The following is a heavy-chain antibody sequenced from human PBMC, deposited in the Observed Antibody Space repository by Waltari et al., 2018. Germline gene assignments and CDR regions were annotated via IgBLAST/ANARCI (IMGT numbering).Heavy chain of an antibody. CDR1: GSTFTGYY. CDR2: INPNRGDT. CDR3: ARTGGMAIFDY. Sequence: QVQLVQSGAEVKKPGASVKVSCKASGSTFTGYYLHWVRQAPGEGLEWMGWINPNRGDTNYAQRFQGRVTMTRDTSISTAYMELSRLRSDDTAIYYCARTGGMAIFDYWGQGALVTVSS. J-gene: IGHJ4*02. D-gene: IGHD3-16*01. V-gene: IGHV1-2*02.